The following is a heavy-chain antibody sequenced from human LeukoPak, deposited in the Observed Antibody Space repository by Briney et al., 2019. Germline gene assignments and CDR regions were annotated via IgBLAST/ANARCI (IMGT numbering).Heavy chain of an antibody. CDR1: GFTVSSNY. J-gene: IGHJ3*02. D-gene: IGHD3-10*01. CDR2: IYSGGST. CDR3: AREPPGQEGAFDI. V-gene: IGHV3-66*01. Sequence: GSLRLSCAASGFTVSSNYMSWVRQAPGKGLEWVSVIYSGGSTYYADSVKGRFTISRDNSKNTLYLRMNSLRAEDTAVYYCAREPPGQEGAFDIWGQGTMVTVSS.